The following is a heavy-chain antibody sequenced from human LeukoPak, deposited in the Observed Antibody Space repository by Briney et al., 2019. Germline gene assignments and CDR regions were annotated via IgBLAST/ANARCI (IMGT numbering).Heavy chain of an antibody. J-gene: IGHJ4*02. CDR3: TRTPSEAAPFDY. CDR2: IRSKAYGGTL. CDR1: GFTFGDYA. D-gene: IGHD2-15*01. Sequence: GSLRLSCTGSGFTFGDYAMSWVRQAPGKGLEWVAFIRSKAYGGTLEYAASVKGRFTISRDDSKNIAYVQMNSLRTEDTAVYYCTRTPSEAAPFDYWGQGSLVTVSS. V-gene: IGHV3-49*04.